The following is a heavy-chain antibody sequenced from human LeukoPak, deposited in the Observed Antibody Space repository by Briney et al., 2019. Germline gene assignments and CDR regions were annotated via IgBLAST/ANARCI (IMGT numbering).Heavy chain of an antibody. CDR2: IRYDGSNK. V-gene: IGHV3-30*02. D-gene: IGHD5-18*01. Sequence: PGGSLRLSCAASGFTFSSYGMHWVRQAPGKGLEWVAFIRYDGSNKYYADSVKGRFTISRDNSKNTLYLQMNSLRAEDTAVYYRAKEDTAMVTIDYWGQGTLVTVSS. J-gene: IGHJ4*02. CDR1: GFTFSSYG. CDR3: AKEDTAMVTIDY.